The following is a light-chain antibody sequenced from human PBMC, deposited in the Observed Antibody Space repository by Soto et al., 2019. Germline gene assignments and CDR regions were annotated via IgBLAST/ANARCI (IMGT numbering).Light chain of an antibody. Sequence: QSALTQPASVSGSPGQSITISCTGTSSDVGGYNYVSWYQQHPGKAPKLMIYDVTKRPSGVPDRFSGSKSGNTASLTISGLQAEDEADYYCCSYAGSYTLMIFGGGTKLTVL. CDR2: DVT. CDR1: SSDVGGYNY. J-gene: IGLJ2*01. V-gene: IGLV2-11*01. CDR3: CSYAGSYTLMI.